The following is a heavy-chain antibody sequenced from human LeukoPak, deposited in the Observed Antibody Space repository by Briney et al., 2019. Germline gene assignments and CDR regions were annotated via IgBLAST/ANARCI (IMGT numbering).Heavy chain of an antibody. D-gene: IGHD3-3*01. J-gene: IGHJ4*02. CDR3: ANALRFLEWFHSYYFDY. CDR1: GFTFSSYA. CDR2: ISGSGGST. V-gene: IGHV3-23*01. Sequence: GGSLRLSCAASGFTFSSYAMSWVRQAPGKGLEWVSAISGSGGSTYYADSVKGRFTISRDNSKNTLYLQMNSLRAEDTAVYYCANALRFLEWFHSYYFDYWGQGTLVTVSS.